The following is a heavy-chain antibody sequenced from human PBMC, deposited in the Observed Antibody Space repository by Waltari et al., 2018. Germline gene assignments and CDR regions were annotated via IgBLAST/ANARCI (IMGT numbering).Heavy chain of an antibody. CDR3: AKDIQAAAGYFDY. Sequence: QVQLVESGGGVVQPGGSLRLSCAASGFTFSSYGMHWVGQAPGKGREWVAFIRYDGSNKYYADSVKGRFTISRDNSKNTLYLQMNSLRAEDTAVYYCAKDIQAAAGYFDYWGQGTLVTVSS. CDR1: GFTFSSYG. J-gene: IGHJ4*02. V-gene: IGHV3-30*02. CDR2: IRYDGSNK. D-gene: IGHD6-13*01.